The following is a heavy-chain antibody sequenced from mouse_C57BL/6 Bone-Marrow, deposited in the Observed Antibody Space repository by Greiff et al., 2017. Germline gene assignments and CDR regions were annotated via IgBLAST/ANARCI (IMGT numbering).Heavy chain of an antibody. CDR3: ARDRFRAAQASLDY. V-gene: IGHV5-4*01. D-gene: IGHD3-2*02. CDR2: ISDGGSYT. Sequence: EVKLVESGGGLVKPGGSLKLSCAASGFTFSSYAMSWVRQTPEKRLEWVATISDGGSYTYYPDNVKGRFTLSRDNAKNNLYLQMSHLKSEDTAMYYCARDRFRAAQASLDYWGQGTTLTVSS. J-gene: IGHJ2*01. CDR1: GFTFSSYA.